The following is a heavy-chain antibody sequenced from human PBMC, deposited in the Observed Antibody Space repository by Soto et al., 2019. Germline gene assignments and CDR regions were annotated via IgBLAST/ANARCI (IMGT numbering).Heavy chain of an antibody. CDR2: INGRGTST. CDR3: ARDRGAVAD. Sequence: PXGSLRLSCTASGFSLSNYEMNWVRQAPGQGLEWVSYINGRGTSTYYADSVEGRLTISRDNAKNSLYLQMNSLRAEDTGVYYCARDRGAVADWGQGTQVTVSS. J-gene: IGHJ1*01. D-gene: IGHD6-19*01. CDR1: GFSLSNYE. V-gene: IGHV3-48*03.